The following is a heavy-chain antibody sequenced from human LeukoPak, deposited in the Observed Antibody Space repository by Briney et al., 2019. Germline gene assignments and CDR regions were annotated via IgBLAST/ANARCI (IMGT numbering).Heavy chain of an antibody. CDR2: ISWNSGSI. Sequence: GGSLRLSCAASGFTFDDYAMHWVRQAPGKGLEWVSGISWNSGSIGYADSVKGRFTISRDNAKNSLYLQMNRLRAEDTALYYCAKDRVGEVGGPIDYWGEGNLVTVSS. D-gene: IGHD6-19*01. CDR1: GFTFDDYA. CDR3: AKDRVGEVGGPIDY. V-gene: IGHV3-9*01. J-gene: IGHJ4*02.